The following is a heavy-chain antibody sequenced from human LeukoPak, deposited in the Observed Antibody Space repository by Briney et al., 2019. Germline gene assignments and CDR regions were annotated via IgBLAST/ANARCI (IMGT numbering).Heavy chain of an antibody. Sequence: ASVKVSCKASGYTFTSYDINWVRQATGQGLEWMGWMNPNSGNTGYAQKFQGRVTMTRNTSISTAYMELSSLRSEDTAVYYCARVAFISRIAAAGPPSYWGQGTLVTVSS. J-gene: IGHJ4*02. CDR2: MNPNSGNT. CDR1: GYTFTSYD. V-gene: IGHV1-8*02. CDR3: ARVAFISRIAAAGPPSY. D-gene: IGHD6-13*01.